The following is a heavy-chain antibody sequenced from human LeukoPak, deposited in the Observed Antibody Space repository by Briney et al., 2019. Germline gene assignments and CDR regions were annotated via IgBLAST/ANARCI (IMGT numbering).Heavy chain of an antibody. D-gene: IGHD6-13*01. V-gene: IGHV3-48*03. J-gene: IGHJ1*01. CDR2: ISGSGATI. Sequence: GGSLRLFCAASGFTFSNYEMNWVRQAPGKGLEWIAHISGSGATIYYADSVKGRFTISRDNAKNSVYLQMNSLRAEDTAVYSCARGGHFSSYKEYFHNWGQGTLVSVSS. CDR1: GFTFSNYE. CDR3: ARGGHFSSYKEYFHN.